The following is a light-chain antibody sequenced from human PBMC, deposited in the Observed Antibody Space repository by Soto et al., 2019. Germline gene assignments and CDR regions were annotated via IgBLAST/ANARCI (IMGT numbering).Light chain of an antibody. J-gene: IGKJ4*01. V-gene: IGKV3-11*01. CDR3: QQRSNWPLLT. CDR1: QSVSSY. CDR2: DAS. Sequence: EIVLTQSPATLSLSPGERATLSCRASQSVSSYLAWYQQKPGQAPRLLISDASNRATGIPARFSCSGSGTDFTLTISSLEPEDFAVYYCQQRSNWPLLTFGGGTKVEIK.